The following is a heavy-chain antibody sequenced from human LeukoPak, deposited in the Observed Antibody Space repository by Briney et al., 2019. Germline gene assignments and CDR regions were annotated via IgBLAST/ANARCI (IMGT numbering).Heavy chain of an antibody. V-gene: IGHV3-23*01. J-gene: IGHJ3*02. Sequence: GGSLRLPCAASGFTFSSYAMSWVRQAPGKGLEWVSAISGSGGSTYYADSVKGRFTISRDNSKNTLYLQMNSLRAEDTAVYYCASWGVDYVAFDIWGQGTMVTVSS. CDR2: ISGSGGST. CDR3: ASWGVDYVAFDI. D-gene: IGHD4-17*01. CDR1: GFTFSSYA.